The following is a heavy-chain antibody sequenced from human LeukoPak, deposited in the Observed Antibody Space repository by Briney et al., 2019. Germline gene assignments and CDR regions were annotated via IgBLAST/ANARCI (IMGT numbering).Heavy chain of an antibody. Sequence: AGVSLRLSCAASAFTFSSFWRHWLPHAPGKGRMWGSGINSDGTSSIYADSVKVRFTISRDNAKKTLYLKMNSLRAEDTAVYYCARGYSGRFDYRGQGTLGTVSS. CDR3: ARGYSGRFDY. CDR2: INSDGTSS. V-gene: IGHV3-74*01. J-gene: IGHJ4*02. D-gene: IGHD2-15*01. CDR1: AFTFSSFW.